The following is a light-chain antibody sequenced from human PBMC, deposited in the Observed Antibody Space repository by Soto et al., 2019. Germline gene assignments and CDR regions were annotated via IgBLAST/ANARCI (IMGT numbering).Light chain of an antibody. CDR2: DVS. Sequence: QSVLTQPGSVSGAPGQPVIISSTGTSNDVGGYDYVSWYQQHPGKAPKLIIYDVSKRPSGVPDRFSGSKSGNTASLTISGLQAEDEADYYCCSYAGTYSYVFGTGTKVTVL. V-gene: IGLV2-11*01. CDR1: SNDVGGYDY. J-gene: IGLJ1*01. CDR3: CSYAGTYSYV.